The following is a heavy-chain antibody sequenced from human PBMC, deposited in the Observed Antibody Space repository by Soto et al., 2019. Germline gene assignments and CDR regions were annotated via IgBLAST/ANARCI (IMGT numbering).Heavy chain of an antibody. J-gene: IGHJ4*02. V-gene: IGHV1-69*13. Sequence: SVKVSCKASGGTFSSYAISWVRQAPGQGLEWMGGIIPIFGTANYAQKFQGRVTITADESTSTAYMELSSLRSEDTAVYYCASMHHGDGYNIGGFDYWGQGTLVTVSS. CDR1: GGTFSSYA. D-gene: IGHD5-12*01. CDR3: ASMHHGDGYNIGGFDY. CDR2: IIPIFGTA.